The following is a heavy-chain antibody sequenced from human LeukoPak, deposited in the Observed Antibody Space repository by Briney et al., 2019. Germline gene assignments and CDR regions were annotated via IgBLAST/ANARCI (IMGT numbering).Heavy chain of an antibody. Sequence: GGSLRLSCAASGVTFSDYYMNWIRQAPGKGLEWVSYISSTSNYRNYADSVEGRFTISRDNAKNSLYLQMNSLRAEDTAVYYCARESYDTLTGCYYSHYWGQGTLVTVSS. CDR1: GVTFSDYY. J-gene: IGHJ4*02. V-gene: IGHV3-11*05. CDR2: ISSTSNYR. CDR3: ARESYDTLTGCYYSHY. D-gene: IGHD3-9*01.